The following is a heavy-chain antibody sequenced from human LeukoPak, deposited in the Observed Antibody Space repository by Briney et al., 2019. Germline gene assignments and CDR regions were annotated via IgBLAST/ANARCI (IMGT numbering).Heavy chain of an antibody. J-gene: IGHJ4*02. CDR2: ISSSSSYI. CDR1: GFIFSSYS. CDR3: ARVKVWNYDY. Sequence: GGSLRLSCAASGFIFSSYSMNWVRQAPGKGLEWVSSISSSSSYIYYADSVKGRFTISRDDAKDALSLQMNSLRVEDTAVYYCARVKVWNYDYWGQGTLVTVSS. D-gene: IGHD1-7*01. V-gene: IGHV3-21*01.